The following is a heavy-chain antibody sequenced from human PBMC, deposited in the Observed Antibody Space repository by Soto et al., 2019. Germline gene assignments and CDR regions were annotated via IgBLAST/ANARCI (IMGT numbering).Heavy chain of an antibody. J-gene: IGHJ4*02. CDR3: ARVGQPPSDY. V-gene: IGHV4-34*12. CDR1: RGSFSGYY. D-gene: IGHD2-2*01. CDR2: IIHTGST. Sequence: SETLSLTCAVSRGSFSGYYWSWVRQFPGKGLERIGEIIHTGSTNYNPSLKSRVTMSIDTSKKEISLKLSSVTAADTAVYYCARVGQPPSDYWGQGTLVTVSS.